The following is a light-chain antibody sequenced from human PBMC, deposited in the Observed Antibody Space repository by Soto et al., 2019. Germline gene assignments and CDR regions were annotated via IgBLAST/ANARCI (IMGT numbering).Light chain of an antibody. Sequence: QSVLTQPPSASGTPGQMVTISCSGSSSNIGGNTVNWYQQLPGTAPKLLIYSINQRPSGVPDRFSGSKSGTSASLAISGLQSEDEADYYCAAWDDSLNGYVFGTGTKLTVL. J-gene: IGLJ1*01. V-gene: IGLV1-44*01. CDR3: AAWDDSLNGYV. CDR1: SSNIGGNT. CDR2: SIN.